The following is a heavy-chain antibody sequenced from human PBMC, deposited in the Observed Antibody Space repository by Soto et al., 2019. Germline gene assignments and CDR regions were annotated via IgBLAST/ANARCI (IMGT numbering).Heavy chain of an antibody. Sequence: QVQLVQSGAEVKKPGSSVKVSCKASGGTFSSYAISWVRQAPGQGLEWMGGIIPIFGTANYAQKFQGRVTITADXFTXTXYMELSSLRSEDTAVYYCARRDTYYYDSSGYYPLGYWGQGTLVTVSS. D-gene: IGHD3-22*01. CDR3: ARRDTYYYDSSGYYPLGY. CDR1: GGTFSSYA. CDR2: IIPIFGTA. J-gene: IGHJ4*02. V-gene: IGHV1-69*12.